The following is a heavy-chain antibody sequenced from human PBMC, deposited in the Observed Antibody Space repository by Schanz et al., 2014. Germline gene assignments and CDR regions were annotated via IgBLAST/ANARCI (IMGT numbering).Heavy chain of an antibody. CDR1: GFTFRSYA. V-gene: IGHV3-48*01. D-gene: IGHD3-22*01. CDR3: ARGREVVAKIFDV. CDR2: ISGSGVTI. J-gene: IGHJ3*01. Sequence: VQLVESGGGVVQPGRSLRLSCAASGFTFRSYAMSWVRQTPGKGLEWVSVISGSGVTIYYADSVKGRFTISRDNAKNSLYLQMNSLRAEDTGVYYCARGREVVAKIFDVWGQGTMVTVSS.